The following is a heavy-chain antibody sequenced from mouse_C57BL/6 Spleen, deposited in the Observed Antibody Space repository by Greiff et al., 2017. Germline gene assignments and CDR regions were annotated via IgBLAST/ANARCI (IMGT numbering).Heavy chain of an antibody. D-gene: IGHD4-1*01. CDR1: GYTFTSYW. CDR3: ARRGTGTGDY. V-gene: IGHV1-72*01. Sequence: QVQLQQPGAELVKPGASVKLSCKASGYTFTSYWMHWVKQRPGRGLEWIGRIDPKSGGTKYNEKFKGKATLTVDKPSSTAYMQLSSLTSEDSAVYYCARRGTGTGDYWGQGTTLTVSS. J-gene: IGHJ2*01. CDR2: IDPKSGGT.